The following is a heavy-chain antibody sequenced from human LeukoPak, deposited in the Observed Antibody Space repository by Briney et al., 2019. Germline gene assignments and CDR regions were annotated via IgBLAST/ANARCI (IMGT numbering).Heavy chain of an antibody. CDR3: ARVLGPDAFDI. J-gene: IGHJ3*02. V-gene: IGHV4-30-2*01. CDR2: IYHSGST. CDR1: GGSISSGGYS. Sequence: SETLSLTCAVSGGSISSGGYSLSWIRQTPGKGLEWIGYIYHSGSTYYNPSLKSRVTISVDRSKNQFSLKLSSVTAADTAVYYCARVLGPDAFDIWGQGTMVTVSS.